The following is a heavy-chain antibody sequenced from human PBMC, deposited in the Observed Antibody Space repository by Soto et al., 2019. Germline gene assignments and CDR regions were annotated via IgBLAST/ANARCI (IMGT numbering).Heavy chain of an antibody. Sequence: QLQLQESGPGLVKPSETLSLTCTVSGGSISSSSYYWGWIRQPPGKGLEWIGSIYYRGSTYYNPSLKSRVTISVDTSKNQFSLKLSSVTAADTAVYYCASSGWWYFDYWGQGTLVTVSS. CDR2: IYYRGST. D-gene: IGHD6-19*01. V-gene: IGHV4-39*01. CDR1: GGSISSSSYY. J-gene: IGHJ4*02. CDR3: ASSGWWYFDY.